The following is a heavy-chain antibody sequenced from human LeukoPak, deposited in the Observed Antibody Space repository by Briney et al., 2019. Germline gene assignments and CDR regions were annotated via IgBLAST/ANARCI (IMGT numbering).Heavy chain of an antibody. Sequence: GSSVKVSCKASGGTFSSYAISWVRQAPGQGLEWMGGIIPIFGTANYAQKFQGRVTITTDESTSTAYMELSSLRSEDTAVYYCAWTRTTGTFYYYMDVWGKGTTVTVSS. D-gene: IGHD1-1*01. CDR3: AWTRTTGTFYYYMDV. V-gene: IGHV1-69*05. CDR2: IIPIFGTA. J-gene: IGHJ6*03. CDR1: GGTFSSYA.